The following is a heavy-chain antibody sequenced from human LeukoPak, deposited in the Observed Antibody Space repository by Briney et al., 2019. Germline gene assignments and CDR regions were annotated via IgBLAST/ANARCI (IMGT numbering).Heavy chain of an antibody. J-gene: IGHJ4*02. CDR1: GFTFSSYW. CDR3: ARDDDYGDL. V-gene: IGHV3-7*01. D-gene: IGHD4-17*01. CDR2: IKQDGSEK. Sequence: GGSLRLSCAASGFTFSSYWMSWVRKAPGKGLEWVASIKQDGSEKYFVDSVKGRFTIFRDNTENSLYLQMNSLRAEDTAVYYCARDDDYGDLWGQGTLVTVSS.